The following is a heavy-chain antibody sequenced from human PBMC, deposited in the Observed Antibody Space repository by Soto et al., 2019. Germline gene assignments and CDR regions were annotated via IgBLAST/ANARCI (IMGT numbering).Heavy chain of an antibody. CDR3: VRGYSSSWYYFDY. J-gene: IGHJ4*02. Sequence: SVKLSCKASGGTFSSYAISWVRQAPGQGLEWMGGIIPIFGTANYAQKFQGRVTITADESTSTAYMELSSLRSEDTAVYYCVRGYSSSWYYFDYWGQGTLVTVSS. D-gene: IGHD6-13*01. CDR1: GGTFSSYA. CDR2: IIPIFGTA. V-gene: IGHV1-69*13.